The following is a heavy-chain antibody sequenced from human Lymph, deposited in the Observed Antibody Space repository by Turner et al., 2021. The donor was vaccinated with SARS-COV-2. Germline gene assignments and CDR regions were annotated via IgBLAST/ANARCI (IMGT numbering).Heavy chain of an antibody. Sequence: QVQLVESGGGVVQPGRSLRRSCAASGFTFSSYAMHWVRQAPGKGLEWVAFISYDGSEKYYADSVKGRFTFSRDNAKNTLYLQMNSLRAEDTAVYYCARDRDSSGWVDYWGQGTLVTVSS. J-gene: IGHJ4*02. V-gene: IGHV3-30*04. D-gene: IGHD3-22*01. CDR3: ARDRDSSGWVDY. CDR1: GFTFSSYA. CDR2: ISYDGSEK.